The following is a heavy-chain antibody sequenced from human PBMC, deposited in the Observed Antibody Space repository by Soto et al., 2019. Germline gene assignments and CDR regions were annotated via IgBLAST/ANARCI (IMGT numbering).Heavy chain of an antibody. CDR3: ARGYRSLDY. CDR1: GGSISGYY. D-gene: IGHD4-4*01. V-gene: IGHV4-59*01. Sequence: SETLALTCTVSGGSISGYYLSWIRQPPGKGLEWIGYIYYTGSTNYNPSLKSRVTISVDTSKNQFSLKLSSVTAADTAVYYCARGYRSLDYWGQGTLVTVS. CDR2: IYYTGST. J-gene: IGHJ4*02.